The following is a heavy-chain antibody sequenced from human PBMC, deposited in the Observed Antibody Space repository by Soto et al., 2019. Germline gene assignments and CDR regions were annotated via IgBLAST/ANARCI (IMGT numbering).Heavy chain of an antibody. J-gene: IGHJ2*01. Sequence: EVQLVETGGGLTQPGGSLRLSCAASGFSVSSHYMNWVRQAPGKGLEWVSIIYNGGNTYYADSVKGRFTISRDDSKNTLYLQMNRLSAEDTAVYYCARDSYVSLWGRGTLVTVSS. CDR3: ARDSYVSL. CDR2: IYNGGNT. D-gene: IGHD3-16*01. V-gene: IGHV3-53*02. CDR1: GFSVSSHY.